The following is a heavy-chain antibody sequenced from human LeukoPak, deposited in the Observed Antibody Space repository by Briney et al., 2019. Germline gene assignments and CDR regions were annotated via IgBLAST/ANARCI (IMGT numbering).Heavy chain of an antibody. J-gene: IGHJ3*02. D-gene: IGHD3-3*01. CDR3: ARDRTPRGFLEWLTNDAFDI. Sequence: ASVKVSCKASGYTFTSYYMHWVRQAPGQGLEWMGIINPSGGSTSYAQKFQGRVTMTRDTSTSTVYMELSSLRSEDTAVYYCARDRTPRGFLEWLTNDAFDIWGQGTMVTVSS. CDR1: GYTFTSYY. V-gene: IGHV1-46*01. CDR2: INPSGGST.